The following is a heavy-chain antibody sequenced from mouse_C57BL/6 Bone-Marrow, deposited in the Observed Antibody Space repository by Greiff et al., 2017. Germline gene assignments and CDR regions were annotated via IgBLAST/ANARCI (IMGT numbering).Heavy chain of an antibody. CDR3: ARAITTCFDY. V-gene: IGHV1-63*01. D-gene: IGHD2-4*01. J-gene: IGHJ2*01. CDR1: GYTFTNYW. Sequence: VKLMESGAELVRPGTSVKMSCKASGYTFTNYWIGWAKQRPGHGLEWIGDIYPGGGYTNYNEKFKGKATLTADKSSSTAYMQFSSLTSEDSAIYYCARAITTCFDYWGQGTTLTVSS. CDR2: IYPGGGYT.